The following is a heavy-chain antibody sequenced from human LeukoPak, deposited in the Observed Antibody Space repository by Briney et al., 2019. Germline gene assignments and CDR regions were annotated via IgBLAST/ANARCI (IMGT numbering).Heavy chain of an antibody. CDR2: INWNGGST. V-gene: IGHV3-20*01. Sequence: GGSLRLSCAAAGFSFDDYGMSWVRQAPGKGLEWVSDINWNGGSTGYADSVKGRFTISRDNVKKSMYLQMNSLRAEDTALYHCARVGFAGNTFDYWGQGILVSVSS. CDR1: GFSFDDYG. CDR3: ARVGFAGNTFDY. J-gene: IGHJ4*02. D-gene: IGHD1-1*01.